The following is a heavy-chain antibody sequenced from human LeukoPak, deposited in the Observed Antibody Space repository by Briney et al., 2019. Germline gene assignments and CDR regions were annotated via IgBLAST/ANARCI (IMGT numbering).Heavy chain of an antibody. J-gene: IGHJ6*03. V-gene: IGHV3-53*01. D-gene: IGHD2-21*02. Sequence: GGSLRLSCAASGFTFSSYAMSWVRQAPGKGLEWVSVIYSGGSTYYADSVKGRFTISRDNSKNTLYLQMNSLRAEDTAVYYCARAFTSDPYYMDVWGKGTTVTVSS. CDR3: ARAFTSDPYYMDV. CDR2: IYSGGST. CDR1: GFTFSSYA.